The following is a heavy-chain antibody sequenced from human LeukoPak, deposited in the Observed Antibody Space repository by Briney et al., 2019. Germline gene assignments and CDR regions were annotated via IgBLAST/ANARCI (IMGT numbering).Heavy chain of an antibody. Sequence: GGSLRLSCAASGFTFRTYWMSWVRQAPGKGLEWVANIKQDGSEKYYVDSVRGRFTISRDNAKKSMYLQMNSLRAEDTAVYYCARGPSGYHNTGGQGTLVTVSS. CDR2: IKQDGSEK. D-gene: IGHD5-12*01. J-gene: IGHJ4*02. CDR3: ARGPSGYHNT. V-gene: IGHV3-7*01. CDR1: GFTFRTYW.